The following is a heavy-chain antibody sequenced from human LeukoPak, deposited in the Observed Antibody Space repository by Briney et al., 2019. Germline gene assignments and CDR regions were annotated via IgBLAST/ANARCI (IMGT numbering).Heavy chain of an antibody. CDR3: AKDRRSVTTSYFDY. CDR2: ISGSGGST. V-gene: IGHV3-23*01. D-gene: IGHD4-17*01. Sequence: QPGGSLRLSCAASEFTFSNYAMSWVRRAPGKGLEWVSAISGSGGSTYYADSVKGRFTISRDNSKNTLYLQMNSLRAEDTAVYYCAKDRRSVTTSYFDYWGQGTLVTVSS. CDR1: EFTFSNYA. J-gene: IGHJ4*02.